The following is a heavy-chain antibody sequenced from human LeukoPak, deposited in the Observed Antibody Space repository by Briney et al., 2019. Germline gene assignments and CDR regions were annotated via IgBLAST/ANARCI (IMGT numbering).Heavy chain of an antibody. V-gene: IGHV3-7*03. D-gene: IGHD1-1*01. CDR2: IKQDGSQN. CDR3: ARTGTTFDY. Sequence: GGSLRLSCAASGFAFSTYWMSWVRQAPGKGLEWVTKIKQDGSQNYYVDSVKGRFTISRDNAKNSLYLQMNSLRAEDTAVYYCARTGTTFDYWGQGTLVTVSS. J-gene: IGHJ4*02. CDR1: GFAFSTYW.